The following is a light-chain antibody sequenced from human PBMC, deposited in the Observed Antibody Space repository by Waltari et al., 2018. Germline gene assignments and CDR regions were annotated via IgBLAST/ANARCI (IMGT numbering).Light chain of an antibody. CDR2: GTT. Sequence: QSVLTQPPSVSGAPGQRISISCTGTRSHIGAGYDGHWYQQLPGAAPKLLIYGTTNRPSGVPDRFSGSKSGSSASLAITGLRPEDEADYYCQSSDSSLRAVFGGGTKVTVL. J-gene: IGLJ2*01. CDR1: RSHIGAGYD. V-gene: IGLV1-40*01. CDR3: QSSDSSLRAV.